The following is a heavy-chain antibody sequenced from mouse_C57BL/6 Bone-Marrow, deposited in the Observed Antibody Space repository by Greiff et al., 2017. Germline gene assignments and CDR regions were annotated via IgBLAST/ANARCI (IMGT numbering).Heavy chain of an antibody. J-gene: IGHJ4*01. D-gene: IGHD2-5*01. CDR1: GYTFTSYW. CDR2: IYPGSGST. V-gene: IGHV1-55*01. Sequence: VQLQQPGAELVKPGASVKLSCKASGYTFTSYWITWVKQRPGRGLEWIGDIYPGSGSTNYNEKFKSKATLTVDTSSSTAYMQLSSLTSEDSAGYYCARDPEYSNYVGYYYAMDYWGQGTSVTVSS. CDR3: ARDPEYSNYVGYYYAMDY.